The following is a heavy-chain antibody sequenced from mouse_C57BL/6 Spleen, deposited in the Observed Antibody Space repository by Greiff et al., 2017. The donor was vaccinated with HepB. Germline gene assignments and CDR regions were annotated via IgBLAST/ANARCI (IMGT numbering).Heavy chain of an antibody. J-gene: IGHJ2*01. Sequence: EVMLVESGGGLVKPGGSLKLSCAASGFTFSDYGMHWVRQAPEKGLEWVAYISSGSSTIYYADTVKGRFTISRDNAKNTLFLQMTSMRSEDTAMYYCATITRGYWGQGTTLTVSS. CDR2: ISSGSSTI. CDR1: GFTFSDYG. V-gene: IGHV5-17*01. CDR3: ATITRGY. D-gene: IGHD1-1*01.